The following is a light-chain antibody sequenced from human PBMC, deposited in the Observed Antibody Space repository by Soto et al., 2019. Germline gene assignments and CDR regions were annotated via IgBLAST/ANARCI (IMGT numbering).Light chain of an antibody. CDR2: GAS. J-gene: IGKJ2*01. CDR3: QQYGSSPRT. Sequence: EIVLTQSPGTLSLSPGERATLSCRASQSVSSSYLAWYQQKPGQAPRLLIFGASSRATGIPDRFSGSGSGTDFTHTIRRLEPEDFAVYSCQQYGSSPRTVGQGTKLEIK. V-gene: IGKV3-20*01. CDR1: QSVSSSY.